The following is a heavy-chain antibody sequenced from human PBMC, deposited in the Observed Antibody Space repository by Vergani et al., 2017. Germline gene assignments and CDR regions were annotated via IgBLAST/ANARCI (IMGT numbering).Heavy chain of an antibody. CDR2: IYNSGNG. CDR3: ASGKYYSDSTSHFRGRYFDV. J-gene: IGHJ2*01. V-gene: IGHV4-39*01. Sequence: QMQLQESGPGLVKASETLSLTCTVSGDSIISRSYYWGWIRQHPGKGLEWIGSIYNSGNGDSSSSLKSRVTISADTSKNQFYLRLTSVNAADTAVYYCASGKYYSDSTSHFRGRYFDVWGRGTLVTVPS. CDR1: GDSIISRSYY. D-gene: IGHD3-16*01.